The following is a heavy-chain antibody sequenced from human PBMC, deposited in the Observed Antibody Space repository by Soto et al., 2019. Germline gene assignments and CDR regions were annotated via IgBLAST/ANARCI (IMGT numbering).Heavy chain of an antibody. D-gene: IGHD6-6*01. CDR2: INAGNGNT. V-gene: IGHV1-3*01. Sequence: ASVKVSCKASGYTFTSYAMHWVRQAPGQRLEWMGWINAGNGNTKYSQKFQGRVTITRDTSASTAYMELSSLRSEDTAVYYCARVLGSSNPYYYYYYGMDVWGQGTTVTVSS. CDR3: ARVLGSSNPYYYYYYGMDV. J-gene: IGHJ6*02. CDR1: GYTFTSYA.